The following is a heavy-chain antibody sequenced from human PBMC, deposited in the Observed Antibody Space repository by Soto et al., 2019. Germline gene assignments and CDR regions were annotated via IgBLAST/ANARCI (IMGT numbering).Heavy chain of an antibody. J-gene: IGHJ4*02. D-gene: IGHD6-19*01. CDR1: GYTFTSYA. Sequence: QVQLVQSGAEVKKPGASVKVSCKASGYTFTSYAMQWVRQAPGQRLEWMGWINAGNGNTKYSQKFQGRVTITSDTSASTDNMERSSLRSEDTAVYYCASDLGGWTDYWGQGTLVTVSS. CDR3: ASDLGGWTDY. V-gene: IGHV1-3*01. CDR2: INAGNGNT.